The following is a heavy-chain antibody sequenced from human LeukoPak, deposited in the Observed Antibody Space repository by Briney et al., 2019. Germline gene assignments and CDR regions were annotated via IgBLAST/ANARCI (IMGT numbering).Heavy chain of an antibody. V-gene: IGHV3-7*03. D-gene: IGHD3-9*01. CDR3: ARDLSNKILTTYYDVFDV. CDR2: INQDGTKK. J-gene: IGHJ3*01. Sequence: GGSLRLSGAAFGSTFNTYWLTWVRQAPGEGLDWVANINQDGTKKHYVDSVEGRFTISRGNARNSLYLQMNSLRAEDTAVYYCARDLSNKILTTYYDVFDVWGQGSMVTVSS. CDR1: GSTFNTYW.